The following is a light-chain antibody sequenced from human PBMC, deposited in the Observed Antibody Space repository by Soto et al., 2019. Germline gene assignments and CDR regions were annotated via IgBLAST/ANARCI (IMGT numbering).Light chain of an antibody. CDR1: QSVVYSSNNKNY. Sequence: DIVMTQSPDSLAVSLGERATINCKSSQSVVYSSNNKNYLAWYQQKPGQPPKLLIYWASTRESGVPDRFSGSGSGINFPLTISSLQAEDVAVYYCQQYYSTPTWTFGQGTKVEIK. J-gene: IGKJ1*01. CDR2: WAS. V-gene: IGKV4-1*01. CDR3: QQYYSTPTWT.